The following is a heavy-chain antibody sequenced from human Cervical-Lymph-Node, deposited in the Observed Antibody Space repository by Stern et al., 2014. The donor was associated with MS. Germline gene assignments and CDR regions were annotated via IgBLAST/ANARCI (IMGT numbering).Heavy chain of an antibody. V-gene: IGHV4-30-2*01. CDR2: IYHSGST. CDR3: ARSSTVTPNAFDI. Sequence: QVQLQESGSGLVKPSQTLSLTCAVSGGSISSGGYSWSWIRQPPGKGLEWIGDIYHSGSTYYNPSLQSRVTISVDRSKNQFSLKLSSVTAADTAVYYCARSSTVTPNAFDIWGQGTMVTVSS. J-gene: IGHJ3*02. CDR1: GGSISSGGYS. D-gene: IGHD4-17*01.